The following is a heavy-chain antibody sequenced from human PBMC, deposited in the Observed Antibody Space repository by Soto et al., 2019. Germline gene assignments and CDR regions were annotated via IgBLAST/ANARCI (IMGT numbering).Heavy chain of an antibody. CDR1: GYTFTNYV. D-gene: IGHD2-15*01. CDR3: AIDAGSACYLAY. V-gene: IGHV1-18*01. Sequence: QVQLVQSGGEVKKPGASVKVSCKPSGYTFTNYVISWVRQAPGQGLEWMGWISPFNGHTKYAQKFPGRVTLTTDTSTSTAYMEFRSVIYDDTAVYYCAIDAGSACYLAYWGQGTLVTVSS. CDR2: ISPFNGHT. J-gene: IGHJ4*02.